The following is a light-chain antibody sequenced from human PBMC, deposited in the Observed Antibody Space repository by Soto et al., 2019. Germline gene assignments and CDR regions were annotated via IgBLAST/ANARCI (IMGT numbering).Light chain of an antibody. CDR2: EVS. J-gene: IGLJ3*02. Sequence: QSALTQPASVSGSPGQSITISCTGTSSDVGGYNYVSWYQQHPGKAPKVMIYEVSNRPSGVSNRFFGSKSGNTASLTISGLQAEDEADYYCCSYTSSSSWVFGGGTKLTVL. CDR3: CSYTSSSSWV. CDR1: SSDVGGYNY. V-gene: IGLV2-14*01.